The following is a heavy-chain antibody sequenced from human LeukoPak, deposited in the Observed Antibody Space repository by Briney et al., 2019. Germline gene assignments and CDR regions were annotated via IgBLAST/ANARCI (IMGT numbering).Heavy chain of an antibody. J-gene: IGHJ4*02. CDR2: IKQHGSEK. V-gene: IGHV3-7*01. CDR1: GFSFSSYW. D-gene: IGHD6-13*01. CDR3: AREIAASGTFDY. Sequence: GGSLRLSCAASGFSFSSYWMSWIRQAPEKGLEWVANIKQHGSEKYYVDSVKGRFTVSRDDAKNSLYLQMSSLRVEDTAVYYCAREIAASGTFDYWGQGTQVTVSS.